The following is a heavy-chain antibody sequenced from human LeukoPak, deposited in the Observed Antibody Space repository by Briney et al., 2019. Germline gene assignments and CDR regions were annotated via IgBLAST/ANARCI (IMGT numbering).Heavy chain of an antibody. CDR3: ARDPPITMIVGGAFDI. Sequence: PGGSLRLSCAASGFTFSSYGMHWVRQAPGKGLEWVAVIWYDGSNKYYADSVKGRFTISRDNSKNTLYLQMNSLRAEDTAVYYCARDPPITMIVGGAFDIWGQGTMVTVSS. V-gene: IGHV3-33*01. CDR2: IWYDGSNK. D-gene: IGHD3-22*01. J-gene: IGHJ3*02. CDR1: GFTFSSYG.